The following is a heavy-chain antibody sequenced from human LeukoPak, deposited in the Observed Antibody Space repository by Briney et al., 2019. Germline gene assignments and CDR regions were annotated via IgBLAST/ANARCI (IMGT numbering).Heavy chain of an antibody. D-gene: IGHD2-2*01. CDR3: ARGYAMPDY. Sequence: SETLSLTCSVSGGSNSAYYWSWIRQPPGKGLEWIGEINHSGSTNYNPSLKSRVTISVDTSKNQFSLKLSSVTAADTAVYYCARGYAMPDYWGQGTLVTVSS. CDR1: GGSNSAYY. CDR2: INHSGST. J-gene: IGHJ4*02. V-gene: IGHV4-34*01.